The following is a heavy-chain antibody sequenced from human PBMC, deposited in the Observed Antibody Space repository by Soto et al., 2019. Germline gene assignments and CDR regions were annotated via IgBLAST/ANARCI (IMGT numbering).Heavy chain of an antibody. J-gene: IGHJ4*02. CDR1: GGSFSGYY. V-gene: IGHV4-34*01. CDR3: ARNSTGYCSSTSCYDYFDY. D-gene: IGHD2-2*03. Sequence: QVQLQQWGAGLLKPSETLSLTCAVYGGSFSGYYWSWIRQPPGKGLEWIGEINHSGSTNYNPSLKSRVTRSVDTSKNQFSLKLSSVTAADTAVYYCARNSTGYCSSTSCYDYFDYWGQGTLVTVSS. CDR2: INHSGST.